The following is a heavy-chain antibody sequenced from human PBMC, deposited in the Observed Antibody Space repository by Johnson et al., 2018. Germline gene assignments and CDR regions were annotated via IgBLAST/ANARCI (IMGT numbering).Heavy chain of an antibody. CDR2: INAGNGNT. V-gene: IGHV1-3*01. Sequence: VQLVESGAEVKKPGASVKVSCKASGYTFTSYAMHWVRQAPGQRLEWMGWINAGNGNTKYSQKFQGRVTITRDRSASTAYMELSSLRSEDTAVYCCARDGPGSGRAPYYYYMDVWAKGTTVTVSS. CDR3: ARDGPGSGRAPYYYYMDV. D-gene: IGHD6-19*01. J-gene: IGHJ6*03. CDR1: GYTFTSYA.